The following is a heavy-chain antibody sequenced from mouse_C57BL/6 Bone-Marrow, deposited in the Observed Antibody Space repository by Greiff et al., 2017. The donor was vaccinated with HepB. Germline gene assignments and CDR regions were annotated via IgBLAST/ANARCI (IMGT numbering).Heavy chain of an antibody. Sequence: VQLKESGGGLVKPGGSLKLSCAASGFTFSDYGMHWVRQAPEKGLEWVAYISSGSSTIYYADTVKGRFTISRDNAKNTLFLQMTSLRSEDTAMYYCARSPVGYAMDYWGQGTSVTVSS. V-gene: IGHV5-17*01. J-gene: IGHJ4*01. CDR1: GFTFSDYG. CDR3: ARSPVGYAMDY. D-gene: IGHD3-3*01. CDR2: ISSGSSTI.